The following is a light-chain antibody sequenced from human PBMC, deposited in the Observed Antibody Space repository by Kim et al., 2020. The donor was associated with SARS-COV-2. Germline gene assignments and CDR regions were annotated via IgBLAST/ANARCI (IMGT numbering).Light chain of an antibody. CDR1: QSIGNW. V-gene: IGKV3-11*01. Sequence: LSQGERATLSCRASQSIGNWLAWYHQKSGQAPRLLIYDASNRATGIPARFSGSWSGTDFTLTISSLEPEDFAVYYCQQRRTWPLTFGGGTKVDIK. CDR2: DAS. J-gene: IGKJ4*01. CDR3: QQRRTWPLT.